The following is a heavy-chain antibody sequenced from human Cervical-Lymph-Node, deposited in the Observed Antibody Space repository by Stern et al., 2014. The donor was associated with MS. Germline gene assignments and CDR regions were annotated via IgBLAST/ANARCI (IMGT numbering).Heavy chain of an antibody. Sequence: VQLVESGAEVKKPGASVKVSCKASGYTFTNYGISWVRKAPGQGLEWMGWISSYNGNTNYAQKLQGRVTMTTYTSTSTAYMELRSLRSDDTAVYYCARDLKGGWYTFDYWGQGTLVTVSS. CDR1: GYTFTNYG. V-gene: IGHV1-18*01. CDR3: ARDLKGGWYTFDY. CDR2: ISSYNGNT. D-gene: IGHD6-19*01. J-gene: IGHJ4*02.